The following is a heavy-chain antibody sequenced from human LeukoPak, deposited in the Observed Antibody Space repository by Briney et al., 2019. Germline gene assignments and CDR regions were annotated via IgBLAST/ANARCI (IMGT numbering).Heavy chain of an antibody. CDR3: AGSGYSYGLEAFDI. J-gene: IGHJ3*02. CDR1: GGSISSYY. V-gene: IGHV4-59*01. Sequence: SETLSLTCTVSGGSISSYYWSWIRQPPGKGLEWIGYIYYSGSTNYNPSLKSRVTISVDTSKNQFSLKLSSVTAADTAVYYCAGSGYSYGLEAFDIRGQGTMVTVSS. D-gene: IGHD5-18*01. CDR2: IYYSGST.